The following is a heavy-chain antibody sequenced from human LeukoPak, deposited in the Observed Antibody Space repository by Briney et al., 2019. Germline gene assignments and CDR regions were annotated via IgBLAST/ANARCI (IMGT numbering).Heavy chain of an antibody. CDR1: GFTFDDYA. D-gene: IGHD2/OR15-2a*01. V-gene: IGHV3-9*01. Sequence: GRSLRLSCVASGFTFDDYAMHWVRQTPGKGLEWVSGISWNGLKTDYADSVKGRFTMSRDNANNSLFLQMNSLRAEDTALYYCIRDFDAGSDDVYFWGQGTLVTVSS. CDR3: IRDFDAGSDDVYF. J-gene: IGHJ4*02. CDR2: ISWNGLKT.